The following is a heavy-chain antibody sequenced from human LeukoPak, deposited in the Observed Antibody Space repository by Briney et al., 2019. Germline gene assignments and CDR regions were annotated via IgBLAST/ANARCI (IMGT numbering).Heavy chain of an antibody. V-gene: IGHV3-23*01. CDR1: GFTFSSYA. D-gene: IGHD2-21*01. CDR2: IGGSGDTT. J-gene: IGHJ4*02. CDR3: AKFHIVVVNGYFDY. Sequence: QSGGSLRLSCAASGFTFSSYAMSWVRQAPGKGLEWVSAIGGSGDTTYYADSVKGRFTISRDYSKNTLYLQMNSLRAEDTAVYYCAKFHIVVVNGYFDYWGQGTLVTVSS.